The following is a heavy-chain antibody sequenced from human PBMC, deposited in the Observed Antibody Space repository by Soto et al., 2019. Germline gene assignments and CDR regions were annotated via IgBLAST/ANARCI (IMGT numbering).Heavy chain of an antibody. D-gene: IGHD2-21*01. CDR1: GGSISSYY. Sequence: SETLSLTCTVSGGSISSYYWSWIRQPPGKGLEWIGYIYYSGSTHYNPSLKSRVTISVDTSKNQFSLKLSSVTAADTAVYYCARNGGDHYGMDVWGQGTTVTVSS. CDR2: IYYSGST. V-gene: IGHV4-59*01. J-gene: IGHJ6*02. CDR3: ARNGGDHYGMDV.